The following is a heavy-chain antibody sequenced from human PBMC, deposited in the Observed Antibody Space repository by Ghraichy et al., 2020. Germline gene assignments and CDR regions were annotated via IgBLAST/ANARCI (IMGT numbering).Heavy chain of an antibody. D-gene: IGHD3-10*01. CDR2: IYYSGYT. CDR1: GGSISNSVSYY. CDR3: ARDRPYDGSGSYYHDP. J-gene: IGHJ5*02. V-gene: IGHV4-39*07. Sequence: SETLSLTCTVSGGSISNSVSYYWGWIRQPPGKGLEWIGSIYYSGYTYYNPSLKSRVTISVDTSKNQFSLKLSSVTAADTAVYYCARDRPYDGSGSYYHDPWGQGTLVTVSS.